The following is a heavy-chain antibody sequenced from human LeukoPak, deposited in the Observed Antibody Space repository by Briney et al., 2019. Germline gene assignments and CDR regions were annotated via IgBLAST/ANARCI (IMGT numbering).Heavy chain of an antibody. CDR3: AREIDGYPDY. J-gene: IGHJ4*02. D-gene: IGHD5-24*01. Sequence: SETLSLTCTVSGGSISSSSYYWGWIRQPPGKGLEWIGSIYHSGSTYYNPSLKSRVTISVDTSKNQFSLKLSSVTAADTAVYYCAREIDGYPDYWGQGTLVTVSS. CDR2: IYHSGST. V-gene: IGHV4-39*07. CDR1: GGSISSSSYY.